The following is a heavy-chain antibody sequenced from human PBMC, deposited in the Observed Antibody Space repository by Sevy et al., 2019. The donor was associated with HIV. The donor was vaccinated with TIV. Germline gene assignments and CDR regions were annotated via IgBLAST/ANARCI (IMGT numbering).Heavy chain of an antibody. Sequence: SETLSLTCTVSGGSITSLYWNWIRQPPGKGLEWIANIYYNGHINYNPSLKSRVTLSLDTSKNHCSRRLSSVTAADTAMYYCAGENAWGRGYAWGQGTLVTVSS. CDR2: IYYNGHI. D-gene: IGHD6-25*01. V-gene: IGHV4-59*08. CDR3: AGENAWGRGYA. J-gene: IGHJ5*02. CDR1: GGSITSLY.